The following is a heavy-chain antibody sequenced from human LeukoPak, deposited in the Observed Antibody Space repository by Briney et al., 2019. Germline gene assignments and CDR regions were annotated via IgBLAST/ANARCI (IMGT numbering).Heavy chain of an antibody. V-gene: IGHV4-38-2*01. CDR2: IYHSGST. Sequence: SETLSLTCAVSGYSISSSSYWGWIRQPPGKGLEWIGSIYHSGSTYYYPSLKSRVTISVDTSKNQFSLKVSSVTAADTAVYYCARVGGPFDAWGQGTLVTVSS. CDR1: GYSISSSSY. CDR3: ARVGGPFDA. J-gene: IGHJ5*02.